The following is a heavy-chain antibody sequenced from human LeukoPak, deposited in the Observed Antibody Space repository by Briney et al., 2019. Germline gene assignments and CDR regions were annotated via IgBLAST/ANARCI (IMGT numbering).Heavy chain of an antibody. D-gene: IGHD1-26*01. CDR3: ARQWELRHDY. J-gene: IGHJ4*02. Sequence: SETLSLTCTVSGGSISSSSYYWGWIRQPPGKGLEWIGSIYYSGSTYYNPSLKSRVTISVDTSKNQFSLKLSSVTAADTAVYYCARQWELRHDYWGQGTLVTVSS. CDR2: IYYSGST. V-gene: IGHV4-39*01. CDR1: GGSISSSSYY.